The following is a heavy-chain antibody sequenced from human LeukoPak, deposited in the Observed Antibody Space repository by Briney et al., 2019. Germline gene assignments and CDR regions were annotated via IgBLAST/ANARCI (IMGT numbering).Heavy chain of an antibody. J-gene: IGHJ3*02. V-gene: IGHV4-59*11. CDR1: GDSRDYHK. Sequence: SETLSLTCTVSGDSRDYHKWNWIRQPPGKGLEWLGYIYYSGSTNYNPALKSRVTISVDTSKNQFSLKLNSVTSADTAVYYCAKGKVASAIRSYYYDISHSADAFDIWGQGTMVTVSS. CDR3: AKGKVASAIRSYYYDISHSADAFDI. D-gene: IGHD3-22*01. CDR2: IYYSGST.